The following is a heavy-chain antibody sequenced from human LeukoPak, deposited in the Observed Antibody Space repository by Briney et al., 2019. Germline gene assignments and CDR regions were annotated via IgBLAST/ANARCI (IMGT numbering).Heavy chain of an antibody. Sequence: SETLSLTCAVYGGSFSGYYWSWIRQPPGKGLEWIGEINHSGSNNYNPSLKSRVTISVDTSKNQFSLKLSSVTAADTAVYYCARGSNYYDSSGYDPHFDFWGQGTLVTVSS. J-gene: IGHJ4*02. CDR1: GGSFSGYY. D-gene: IGHD3-22*01. CDR3: ARGSNYYDSSGYDPHFDF. V-gene: IGHV4-34*01. CDR2: INHSGSN.